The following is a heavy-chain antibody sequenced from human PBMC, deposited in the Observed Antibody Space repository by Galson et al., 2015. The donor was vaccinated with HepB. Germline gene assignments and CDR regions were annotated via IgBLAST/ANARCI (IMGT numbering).Heavy chain of an antibody. V-gene: IGHV3-11*06. D-gene: IGHD3-10*01. CDR3: ARVYFGSGSSSAYWYFDL. CDR2: ISTSGTYT. J-gene: IGHJ2*01. Sequence: SLRLSCAASGFTFGDYYMSWIRQAPGKGLEWVSYISTSGTYTNYAVSVKGRITISRDNAKNSLYLQMNSLRDEDTAVYYCARVYFGSGSSSAYWYFDLWGRGALVTVSS. CDR1: GFTFGDYY.